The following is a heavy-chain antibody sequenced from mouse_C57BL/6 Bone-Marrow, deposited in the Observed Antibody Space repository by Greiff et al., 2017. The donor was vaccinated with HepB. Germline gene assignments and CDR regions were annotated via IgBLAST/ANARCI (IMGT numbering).Heavy chain of an antibody. CDR1: GFTFSDYG. J-gene: IGHJ4*01. D-gene: IGHD1-1*01. Sequence: EVKLVESGGGLVKPGGSLKLSCAASGFTFSDYGMHWVRQAPEKGLEWVAYISSGSSTIYYADTVKGRFTISRDNAKNTLFLQMTSLRSEDTAMYYCARGRYYAFYAMDYWGQGTSVTVSS. CDR2: ISSGSSTI. V-gene: IGHV5-17*01. CDR3: ARGRYYAFYAMDY.